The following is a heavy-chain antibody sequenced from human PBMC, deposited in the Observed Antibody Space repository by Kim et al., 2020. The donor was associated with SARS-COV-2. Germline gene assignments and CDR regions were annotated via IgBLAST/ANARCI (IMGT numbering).Heavy chain of an antibody. CDR2: ISYDGSNK. CDR3: ARAYDFWSGYYRDWGYFDY. Sequence: GGSLRLSCAASGFTFSSYAMHWVRQAPGKGLEWVAVISYDGSNKYYADSVKGRFTISRDNSKNTLYLQMNSLRAEDTAVYYCARAYDFWSGYYRDWGYFDYWGQGTLVTVSS. J-gene: IGHJ4*02. D-gene: IGHD3-3*01. CDR1: GFTFSSYA. V-gene: IGHV3-30-3*01.